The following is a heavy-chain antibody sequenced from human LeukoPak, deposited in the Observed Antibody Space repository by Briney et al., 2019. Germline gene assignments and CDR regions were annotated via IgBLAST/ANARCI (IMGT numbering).Heavy chain of an antibody. CDR3: ARLGQYYYYGMDV. CDR1: GGSISSYY. Sequence: SETLSLTCSVSGGSISSYYVSWSRQPPGKGLEWIGYIYYSGSTNYNPSLKSRVTISVDTSKNQFSLKLSSVTAADTAVYYCARLGQYYYYGMDVWGQGTTVTVSS. J-gene: IGHJ6*02. CDR2: IYYSGST. V-gene: IGHV4-59*08.